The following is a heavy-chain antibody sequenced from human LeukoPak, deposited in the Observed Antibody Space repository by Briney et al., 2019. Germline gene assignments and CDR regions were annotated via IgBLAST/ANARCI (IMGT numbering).Heavy chain of an antibody. CDR3: AARPGDYYGSSGYRGFEYFQH. V-gene: IGHV4-59*01. D-gene: IGHD3-22*01. Sequence: SETLSLTCTVSGGSISSYYWSWIRQPPGKGLEWIGYIYYSGSTNYNPSLKSRVTISVDTSKNQFSLKLSSVTAADTAVYYCAARPGDYYGSSGYRGFEYFQHWGQGTLVTVSS. CDR2: IYYSGST. J-gene: IGHJ1*01. CDR1: GGSISSYY.